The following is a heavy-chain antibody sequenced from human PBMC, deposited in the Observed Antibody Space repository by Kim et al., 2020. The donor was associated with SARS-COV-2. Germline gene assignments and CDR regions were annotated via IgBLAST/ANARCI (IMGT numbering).Heavy chain of an antibody. J-gene: IGHJ4*02. Sequence: ASVKVSCKASGYTFTSYDINWVRQATGQGLEWMGWMNPNSGNTGYAQKFQGRVTMTRNTSISTAYMELSSLRSEDTAVYYCARNYYDSSGYPPSLGYWGQGTLVTVSS. CDR1: GYTFTSYD. D-gene: IGHD3-22*01. V-gene: IGHV1-8*01. CDR2: MNPNSGNT. CDR3: ARNYYDSSGYPPSLGY.